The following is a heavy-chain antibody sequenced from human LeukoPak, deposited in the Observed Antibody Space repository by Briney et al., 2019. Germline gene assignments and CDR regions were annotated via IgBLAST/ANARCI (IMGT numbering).Heavy chain of an antibody. V-gene: IGHV3-7*01. CDR2: INQHGSEK. CDR1: GFSFSTYW. D-gene: IGHD2-15*01. CDR3: ARMCSGGSCFSI. Sequence: PGGSLGLSCAASGFSFSTYWMSWVRQAPGKGLEWVANINQHGSEKYYVDSVKGRFTISRDNAKNSLYLQMNSLRVEDTATYYCARMCSGGSCFSIWGQGTLVTVSS. J-gene: IGHJ4*02.